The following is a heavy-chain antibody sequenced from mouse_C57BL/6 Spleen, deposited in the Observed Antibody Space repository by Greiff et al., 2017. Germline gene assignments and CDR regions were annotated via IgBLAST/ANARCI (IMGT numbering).Heavy chain of an antibody. V-gene: IGHV1-52*01. Sequence: QVQLQQPGAELVRPGSSVKLSCKASGYTFTSYWMHWVKKRPIQGLEWIGNIDPTDSETHYNQKFKDTATLPVDKSSSTAYMQLRSLTSGDSSVYYCATAQDTWNYGMDYWGQGTLVTVAS. J-gene: IGHJ4*01. D-gene: IGHD3-2*02. CDR2: IDPTDSET. CDR1: GYTFTSYW. CDR3: ATAQDTWNYGMDY.